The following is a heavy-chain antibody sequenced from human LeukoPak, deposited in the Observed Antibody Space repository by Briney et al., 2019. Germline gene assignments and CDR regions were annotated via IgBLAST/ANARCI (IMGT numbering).Heavy chain of an antibody. V-gene: IGHV1-18*01. CDR1: GYTSTSYG. CDR2: ISAYNGNT. CDR3: ARTSPKPYDSSGYDDY. Sequence: ASVKVSCKASGYTSTSYGISWVRQAPGQGLEWMGWISAYNGNTNYAQKLQGRVTMTTDTSTSTAYMELRSLRSDDTAVYYCARTSPKPYDSSGYDDYWGQGTLVTVSS. J-gene: IGHJ4*02. D-gene: IGHD3-22*01.